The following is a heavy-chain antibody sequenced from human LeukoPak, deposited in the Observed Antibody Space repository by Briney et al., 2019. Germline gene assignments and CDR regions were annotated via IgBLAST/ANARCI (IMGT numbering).Heavy chain of an antibody. D-gene: IGHD4-17*01. Sequence: GESLKISCKGSGYSFTSYWIGWVRQMPGKGLEWMGIIYPGDSDTRYSPSFQGQVTISADKSIRTAYLQCRSLKASDTAIYYCASSTTVTTHYFDFWGQGTQVTVSS. CDR1: GYSFTSYW. CDR2: IYPGDSDT. CDR3: ASSTTVTTHYFDF. J-gene: IGHJ4*02. V-gene: IGHV5-51*01.